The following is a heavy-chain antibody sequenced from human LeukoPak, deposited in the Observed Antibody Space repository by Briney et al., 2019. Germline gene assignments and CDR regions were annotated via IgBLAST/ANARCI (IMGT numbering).Heavy chain of an antibody. CDR2: IYHSGST. D-gene: IGHD1-26*01. J-gene: IGHJ6*03. CDR1: GYSISSGYY. Sequence: SETLSLTCTVSGYSISSGYYWGWIRQPPGKGLEWIGSIYHSGSTYYNPSLKSRVTISVDTSKNQFSLKLSSVTAADTAVYYCARGRSNYYYMDVWGKGTTVTVSS. V-gene: IGHV4-38-2*02. CDR3: ARGRSNYYYMDV.